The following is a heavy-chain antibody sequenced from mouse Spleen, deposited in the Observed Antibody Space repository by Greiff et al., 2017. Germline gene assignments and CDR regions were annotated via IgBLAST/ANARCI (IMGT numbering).Heavy chain of an antibody. D-gene: IGHD3-1*01. CDR1: GFTFSSYA. Sequence: EVQLQQSGGGLVKPGGSLKLSCAASGFTFSSYAMSWVRQTPEKRLEWVATISSGGSYTYYPDSVKGRFTISRDNAKNTLYLQMSSLRSEDTAMYYCARSGYAPYAMDYWGQGTSVTVSS. CDR2: ISSGGSYT. V-gene: IGHV5-9-3*01. J-gene: IGHJ4*01. CDR3: ARSGYAPYAMDY.